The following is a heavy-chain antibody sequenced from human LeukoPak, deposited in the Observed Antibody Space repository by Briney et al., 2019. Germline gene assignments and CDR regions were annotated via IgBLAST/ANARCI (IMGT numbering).Heavy chain of an antibody. CDR3: ARKYYYGSGSYTYYYYGMDV. CDR2: INAGNGNT. J-gene: IGHJ6*02. V-gene: IGHV1-3*01. D-gene: IGHD3-10*01. CDR1: GYTFTSYA. Sequence: GASVKVSCKASGYTFTSYATHWVRQAPGQRLEWMGWINAGNGNTKYSQKFQGRVTITRDTSASTASMELSSLRSEDTAVYYCARKYYYGSGSYTYYYYGMDVWGQGTTVTVSS.